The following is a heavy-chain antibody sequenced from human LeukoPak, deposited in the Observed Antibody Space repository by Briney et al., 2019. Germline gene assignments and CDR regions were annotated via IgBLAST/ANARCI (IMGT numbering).Heavy chain of an antibody. CDR2: IYHSGST. Sequence: SDTRSLTCAVSGYSISSGYYWGWVRQPPGKGLEWIGCIYHSGSTYYNPSLQSRASISVDTPKNQFSLKLSSVTAADTAVYYCARCGSGSYYTYYYYGMDVWGKGTTVTVSS. CDR3: ARCGSGSYYTYYYYGMDV. CDR1: GYSISSGYY. V-gene: IGHV4-38-2*01. D-gene: IGHD3-10*01. J-gene: IGHJ6*04.